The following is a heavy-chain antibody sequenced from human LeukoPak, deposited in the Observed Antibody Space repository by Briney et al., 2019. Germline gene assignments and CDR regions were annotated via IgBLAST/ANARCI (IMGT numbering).Heavy chain of an antibody. CDR3: ARALYYYGSGSSLDY. J-gene: IGHJ4*02. V-gene: IGHV3-21*01. D-gene: IGHD3-10*01. CDR1: GFTFYDYS. Sequence: GGSLRLSCAASGFTFYDYSMNWVRQAPGKGLEWVSSISSSSSYIYYADSVKGRFTISRDNAKNSLYLQMNSLRAEDTAVYYCARALYYYGSGSSLDYWGQGTLVTVSS. CDR2: ISSSSSYI.